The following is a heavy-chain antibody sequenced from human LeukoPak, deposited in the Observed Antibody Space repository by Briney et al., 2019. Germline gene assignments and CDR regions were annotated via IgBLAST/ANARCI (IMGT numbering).Heavy chain of an antibody. CDR1: GIPFSNYT. CDR3: ARVNSALVVSSEGSWAGSLGFDH. Sequence: GGSLRLSCAASGIPFSNYTLTWVRQAPGKGLVWVSSISGSSRYIHYSDSVRGRFSISRDNAKNSVYLQMDSPTADDTAVYYCARVNSALVVSSEGSWAGSLGFDHWGQGILVIVFS. CDR2: ISGSSRYI. J-gene: IGHJ4*02. D-gene: IGHD3-22*01. V-gene: IGHV3-21*06.